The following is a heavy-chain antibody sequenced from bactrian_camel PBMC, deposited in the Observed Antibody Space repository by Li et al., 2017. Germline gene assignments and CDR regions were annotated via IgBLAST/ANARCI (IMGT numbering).Heavy chain of an antibody. Sequence: HVQLVESGGGSVQAGGSLRLSCTGSGLTFSDSDAGWYRQTPGNECDLVSSLTSDGRQTYADPVKGRFTTSQGDDTNTVTLQMNSLKFEDTGRYYCAAECRALDPDYSDDGSGPQILNLQKYEWDVWGQGTQVTVS. CDR2: LTSDGRQ. V-gene: IGHV3S53*01. J-gene: IGHJ4*01. CDR1: GLTFSDSD. D-gene: IGHD4*01. CDR3: AAECRALDPDYSDDGSGPQILNLQKYEWDV.